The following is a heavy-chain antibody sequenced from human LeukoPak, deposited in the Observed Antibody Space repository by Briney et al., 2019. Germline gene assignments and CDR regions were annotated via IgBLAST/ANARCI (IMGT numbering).Heavy chain of an antibody. CDR3: ARAPNGDYYFDY. D-gene: IGHD4-17*01. Sequence: PGGSLRLSCAASGFTFSSYSMNWVRQAPGKGLEWVSSISSSSSYIYYADSVKGRFTISRDNAKNSLYLQMNSLRAEDTAVYYCARAPNGDYYFDYWGQGTLVTVSS. CDR2: ISSSSSYI. CDR1: GFTFSSYS. V-gene: IGHV3-21*01. J-gene: IGHJ4*02.